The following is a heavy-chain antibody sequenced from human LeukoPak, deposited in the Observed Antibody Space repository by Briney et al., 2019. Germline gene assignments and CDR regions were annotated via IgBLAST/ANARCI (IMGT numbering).Heavy chain of an antibody. Sequence: SQTLSLTCTVSGGSISSGGYYWSWIRQHPGKGLEWIGYIYYSGSTYYNPSLKSRVTISVDTSKNQFSLKLSSVTAADTAVYYCARALLGATRTDYFDYWGQGTLVTVSS. D-gene: IGHD1-26*01. V-gene: IGHV4-31*03. J-gene: IGHJ4*02. CDR1: GGSISSGGYY. CDR2: IYYSGST. CDR3: ARALLGATRTDYFDY.